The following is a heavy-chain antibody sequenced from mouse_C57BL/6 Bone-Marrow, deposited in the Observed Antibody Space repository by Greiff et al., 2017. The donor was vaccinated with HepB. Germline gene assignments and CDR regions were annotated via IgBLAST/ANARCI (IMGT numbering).Heavy chain of an antibody. Sequence: QVQLQHSGPELVKPGASVKISCKASGYAFSSSWMNWVKQRPGKGLEWIGRIYPGDGDTNYNGKFKGKATLTADKSSSTAYMQLSSLTSEDSAVYFCAREVDSSGYVAYWGQGTLVTVSA. V-gene: IGHV1-82*01. CDR3: AREVDSSGYVAY. CDR2: IYPGDGDT. J-gene: IGHJ3*01. CDR1: GYAFSSSW. D-gene: IGHD3-2*02.